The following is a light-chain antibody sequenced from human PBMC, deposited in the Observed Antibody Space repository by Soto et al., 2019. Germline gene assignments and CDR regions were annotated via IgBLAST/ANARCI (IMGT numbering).Light chain of an antibody. V-gene: IGKV3D-15*01. CDR1: QRVSTN. CDR3: QQYDDWPPWT. CDR2: DAS. J-gene: IGKJ1*01. Sequence: DIIMTQSPATLSVSPGERVTVSCRASQRVSTNLAWYQQKPGQGPRLLIYDASIRATGIPARFSGSGSRTEFTLTISSLQPEDSAVYYCQQYDDWPPWTFGQGTKVDNK.